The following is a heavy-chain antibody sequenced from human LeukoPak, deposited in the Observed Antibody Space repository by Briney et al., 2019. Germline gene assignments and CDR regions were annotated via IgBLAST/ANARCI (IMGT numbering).Heavy chain of an antibody. D-gene: IGHD2-2*01. J-gene: IGHJ4*02. CDR1: GGSISSYY. V-gene: IGHV4-4*07. Sequence: SGTLSLTCTVSGGSISSYYWSWIRQPAGKGLEWIGRIYTSGSTNYNPSLKSRVTMSVDTSKNQFSLKLSSVTAADTAVYYCATLIGYCSSTSCDEIDYWGQGTLVTVSS. CDR2: IYTSGST. CDR3: ATLIGYCSSTSCDEIDY.